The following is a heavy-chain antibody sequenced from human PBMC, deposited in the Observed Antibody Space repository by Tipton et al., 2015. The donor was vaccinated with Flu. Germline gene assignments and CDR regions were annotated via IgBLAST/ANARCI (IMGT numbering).Heavy chain of an antibody. D-gene: IGHD6-13*01. J-gene: IGHJ3*02. CDR3: ARVGAAAGKRAADAFDI. Sequence: QLVQSGPEVKKPGASVKVSCKASGYTFTGYYMHWVRQAPGQGLEWMGWINPNSGGTNYAQKFQGRVTMTRDTSISTAYMELSRLRSDDTAVYYCARVGAAAGKRAADAFDIWGQGTMVTVSS. CDR1: GYTFTGYY. CDR2: INPNSGGT. V-gene: IGHV1-2*02.